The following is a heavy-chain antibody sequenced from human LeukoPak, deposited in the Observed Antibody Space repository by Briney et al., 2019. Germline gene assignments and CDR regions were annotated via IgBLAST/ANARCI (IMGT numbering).Heavy chain of an antibody. CDR2: IYSGGST. J-gene: IGHJ6*02. CDR3: ARGGVVANSNHYYYYYGMDV. D-gene: IGHD1-1*01. CDR1: GFTVSSNY. V-gene: IGHV3-66*01. Sequence: GALRLSCAASGFTVSSNYMSWVRQAPGKGLEWVSVIYSGGSTYYADSVKGRFTISRDNSKNTLYLQMNSLRAEDTAVYYCARGGVVANSNHYYYYYGMDVWGQGTTVTVSS.